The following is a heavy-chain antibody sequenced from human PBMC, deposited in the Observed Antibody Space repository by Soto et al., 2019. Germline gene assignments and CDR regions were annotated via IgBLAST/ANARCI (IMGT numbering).Heavy chain of an antibody. CDR3: ARDLRQYSGYDSGY. D-gene: IGHD5-12*01. Sequence: ASVKVSCKASGGTFSSYAISWVRQAPGQGLEWMGGIIPIFGTANYAQKFQGRVTITADESTSTAYMELSSLRSEDTAVYYCARDLRQYSGYDSGYWGQGTLVTVSS. CDR2: IIPIFGTA. V-gene: IGHV1-69*13. J-gene: IGHJ4*02. CDR1: GGTFSSYA.